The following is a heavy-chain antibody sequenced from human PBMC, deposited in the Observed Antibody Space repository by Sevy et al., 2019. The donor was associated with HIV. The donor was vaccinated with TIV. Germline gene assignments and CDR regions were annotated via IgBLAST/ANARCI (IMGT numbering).Heavy chain of an antibody. J-gene: IGHJ4*02. CDR3: AKDSGISAQIVVALRY. CDR1: GVTFSSYA. CDR2: MSGHGGST. V-gene: IGHV3-23*01. D-gene: IGHD3-22*01. Sequence: GGSLRLSCADSGVTFSSYAMSWVRQAPGKGLEWVSTMSGHGGSTYYAGAGKGRFTISRDNSKKMVYLQMNSLRAEDTAVYYCAKDSGISAQIVVALRYWGQGTQVTVSS.